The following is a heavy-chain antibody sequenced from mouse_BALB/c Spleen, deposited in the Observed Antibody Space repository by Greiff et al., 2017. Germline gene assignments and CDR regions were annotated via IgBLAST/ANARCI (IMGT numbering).Heavy chain of an antibody. Sequence: EVKLMESGGGLVQPGGSLKLSCAASGFTFSSYTMSWVRQTPEKRLEWVAYISNGGGSTYYPDTVKGRFTITRDNAKNTLYLQMSSLKSEDTAMYYCAREGVTTTVVARWYLDVWGAGTTVTVSS. D-gene: IGHD1-1*01. V-gene: IGHV5-12-2*01. CDR1: GFTFSSYT. J-gene: IGHJ1*01. CDR2: ISNGGGST. CDR3: AREGVTTTVVARWYLDV.